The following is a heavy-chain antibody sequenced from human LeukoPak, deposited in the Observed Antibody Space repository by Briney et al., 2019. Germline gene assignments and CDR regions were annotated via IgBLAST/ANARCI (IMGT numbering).Heavy chain of an antibody. Sequence: GGSLRLSCSASGFSFSSYVIAWVCQAPGKGLEWGSSMTSGGSTFFADSVKRRFTISRDNSKNTVYLQMNRLRAEETALYYCAKTPETLLEPFDIWGQGTMVTVSS. CDR1: GFSFSSYV. CDR2: MTSGGST. D-gene: IGHD2-15*01. V-gene: IGHV3-23*01. CDR3: AKTPETLLEPFDI. J-gene: IGHJ3*02.